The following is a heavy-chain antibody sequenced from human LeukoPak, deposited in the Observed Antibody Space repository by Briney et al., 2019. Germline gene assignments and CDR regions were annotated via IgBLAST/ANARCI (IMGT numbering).Heavy chain of an antibody. V-gene: IGHV4-61*02. CDR2: IYTSGST. CDR1: GGSISSGSYY. D-gene: IGHD4-17*01. J-gene: IGHJ4*02. Sequence: PSETLSLTCTVSGGSISSGSYYWSWIRQPAGKGLEWIGRIYTSGSTNYNPSLKSRVTISVDTSKNQFSLKLSSVTAADTAVYYCARETVTSPYYFDYWGQGTLVTVSS. CDR3: ARETVTSPYYFDY.